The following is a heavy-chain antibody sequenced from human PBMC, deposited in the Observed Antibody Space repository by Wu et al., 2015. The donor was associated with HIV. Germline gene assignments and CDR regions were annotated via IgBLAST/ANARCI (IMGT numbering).Heavy chain of an antibody. D-gene: IGHD3-16*01. CDR1: GYIFTSYD. V-gene: IGHV1-8*02. CDR3: ARGDPYSYGVGTWIY. Sequence: QVQLVQSGAEVKKPGASVKVSCKASGYIFTSYDINWVRQATGQGPEWMGWMNPNTGNTGYAQKFQGRVTMTRNTSMSTAYMELRGLRSEDTAVYYCARGDPYSYGVGTWIYWGQGTQVIVSS. CDR2: MNPNTGNT. J-gene: IGHJ4*02.